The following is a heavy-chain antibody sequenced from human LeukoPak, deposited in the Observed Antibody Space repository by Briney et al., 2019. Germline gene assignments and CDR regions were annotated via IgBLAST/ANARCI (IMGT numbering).Heavy chain of an antibody. CDR3: AKARAVYDFWSGYSPTDY. Sequence: GGSLRLSSAASGFTFSSYAMSWVRQAPGKGLEWVSAISGSGGSTYYADSVKGRFTISRDNSKNTLYLQMNSLRAEDTAVYYCAKARAVYDFWSGYSPTDYWGQGTLVTVSS. CDR1: GFTFSSYA. J-gene: IGHJ4*02. V-gene: IGHV3-23*01. D-gene: IGHD3-3*01. CDR2: ISGSGGST.